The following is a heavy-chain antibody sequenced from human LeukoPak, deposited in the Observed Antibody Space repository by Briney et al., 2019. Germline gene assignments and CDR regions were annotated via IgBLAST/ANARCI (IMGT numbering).Heavy chain of an antibody. J-gene: IGHJ3*02. D-gene: IGHD3-22*01. CDR3: ARYYYDSSGYYHDAFDI. V-gene: IGHV4-39*07. Sequence: SETLSLTCTVSGGSISSSSYYWGWIRQPPGKGLEWIGSIYYSGSTYYNPSLKSRVTISVDTSTNQFSLKLSSVTAADTAVYYCARYYYDSSGYYHDAFDIWGQGTMVTVSS. CDR1: GGSISSSSYY. CDR2: IYYSGST.